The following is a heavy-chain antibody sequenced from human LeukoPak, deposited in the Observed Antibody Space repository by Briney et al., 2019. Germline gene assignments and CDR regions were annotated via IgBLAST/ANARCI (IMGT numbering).Heavy chain of an antibody. CDR1: GGSISSYY. J-gene: IGHJ6*02. V-gene: IGHV4-59*01. Sequence: SETLSLTCTVSGGSISSYYWSWIRQPSGKGLEWIGYIYYSGSTNYNPSLKSRVTISVDTSKNQFSLKLSSVTAADTAVYYCAREHGDYYYGMDVWGQGTTVTVSS. D-gene: IGHD4-17*01. CDR3: AREHGDYYYGMDV. CDR2: IYYSGST.